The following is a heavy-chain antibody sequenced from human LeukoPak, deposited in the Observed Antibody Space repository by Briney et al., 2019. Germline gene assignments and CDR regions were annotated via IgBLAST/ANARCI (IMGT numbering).Heavy chain of an antibody. CDR1: GGSISSSSYY. CDR2: IYYSGST. J-gene: IGHJ3*02. CDR3: ARKGYSGYDLRSAFDI. D-gene: IGHD5-12*01. V-gene: IGHV4-39*01. Sequence: PSETLSLTCTVSGGSISSSSYYWGWICQPPGKGLEWIGSIYYSGSTYYNPSLKSRVTISVDTSKNQFSLKLSSVTAADTAVYYCARKGYSGYDLRSAFDIWGQGTMVTVSS.